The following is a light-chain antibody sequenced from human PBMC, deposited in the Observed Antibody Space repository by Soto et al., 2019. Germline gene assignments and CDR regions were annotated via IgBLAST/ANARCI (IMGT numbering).Light chain of an antibody. CDR3: QQYNDWPPGT. V-gene: IGKV3-15*01. CDR2: DAS. J-gene: IGKJ1*01. Sequence: EIVMTQSPATLSVSPGERATLSCRASQSVSRNLAWYQQKPGQPPRLLIYDASTRATGVPARFGGSGSGTEFTLTISSLQSEDFAVYYCQQYNDWPPGTFGQGTKVDIK. CDR1: QSVSRN.